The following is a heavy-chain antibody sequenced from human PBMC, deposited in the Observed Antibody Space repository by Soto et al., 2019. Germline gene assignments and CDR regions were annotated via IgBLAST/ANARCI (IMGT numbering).Heavy chain of an antibody. CDR1: GFTFSSYG. V-gene: IGHV3-30*18. CDR3: AKDRLAVAGANWFDP. CDR2: ISYDGSNK. D-gene: IGHD6-19*01. Sequence: PGGSLRLSCAASGFTFSSYGMHWVRQAPGKGLEWVAVISYDGSNKYYADSVKGRFTISRDNSKNTLYLQMNSLRAEDTAVYYCAKDRLAVAGANWFDPWGQGTLVTVSS. J-gene: IGHJ5*02.